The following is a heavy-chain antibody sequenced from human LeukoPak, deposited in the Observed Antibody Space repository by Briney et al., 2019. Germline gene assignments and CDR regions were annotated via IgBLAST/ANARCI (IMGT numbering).Heavy chain of an antibody. CDR3: ARDFYGSVAARTWYFDL. CDR1: GASVRSGTYY. J-gene: IGHJ2*01. V-gene: IGHV4-39*07. Sequence: SSETLSLTCTVSGASVRSGTYYWGWIRQPPGKGLEFIVSIFYSGSTYYNPSLKSRVTISIDTSKNQFSLKLSSVTAADTAVYYCARDFYGSVAARTWYFDLWGRGTLVTVSS. CDR2: IFYSGST. D-gene: IGHD6-25*01.